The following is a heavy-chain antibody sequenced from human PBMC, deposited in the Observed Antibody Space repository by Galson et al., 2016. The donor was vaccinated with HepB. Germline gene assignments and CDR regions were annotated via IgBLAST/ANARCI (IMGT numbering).Heavy chain of an antibody. D-gene: IGHD2/OR15-2a*01. J-gene: IGHJ4*02. V-gene: IGHV4-4*02. CDR1: GVSITSNDW. CDR2: IFHSGRV. CDR3: ARQYWGGPSDY. Sequence: ETLSLTCAVSGVSITSNDWWSWVRQPPGQGLEWLGQIFHSGRVNYTPSLASRVTISIDTSNNHFSLRLTSVTAADTALYYCARQYWGGPSDYWGQGTLVTVSS.